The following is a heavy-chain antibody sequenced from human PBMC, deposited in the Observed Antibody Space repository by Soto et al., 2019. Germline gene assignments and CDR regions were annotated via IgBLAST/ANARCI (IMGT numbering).Heavy chain of an antibody. CDR3: ARHEDVDTAMVTNGGDAFDI. CDR1: GYSFTSYW. CDR2: IYPGDSDT. J-gene: IGHJ3*02. V-gene: IGHV5-51*01. D-gene: IGHD5-18*01. Sequence: GESLKISCKGSGYSFTSYWIGWVRQMPGKGLEWMGIIYPGDSDTRYSPSFQGQVTISADKSISTAYLQWSSLKASDTAMYYCARHEDVDTAMVTNGGDAFDIWGQGTMVTVSS.